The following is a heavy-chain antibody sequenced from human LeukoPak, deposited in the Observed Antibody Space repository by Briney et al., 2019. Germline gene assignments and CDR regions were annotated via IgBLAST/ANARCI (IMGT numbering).Heavy chain of an antibody. J-gene: IGHJ5*02. Sequence: PGGSLRLSCAASGFTFSSYAMSWVRQAPGKGLEWVSGISGSGGSTYSADSVKGRFSISRDNSKNTVYLQMNSLRAEDTAVYYCAKLYLRNSGPWGQGTLVTVSS. D-gene: IGHD3-16*01. V-gene: IGHV3-23*01. CDR2: ISGSGGST. CDR3: AKLYLRNSGP. CDR1: GFTFSSYA.